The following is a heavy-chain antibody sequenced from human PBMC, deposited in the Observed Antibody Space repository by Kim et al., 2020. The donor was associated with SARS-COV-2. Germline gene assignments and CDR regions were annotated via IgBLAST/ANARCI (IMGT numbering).Heavy chain of an antibody. CDR1: GFTFSDYS. D-gene: IGHD2-21*01. Sequence: GGSLRLSCAASGFTFSDYSMNWVRQAPGKGLEWISYIRISDGAIFYADSVRGRFTISTDNAKNSLYLQMNSPRAEDTAVYYCARDLGYSFDYWGQGSLVT. J-gene: IGHJ4*02. V-gene: IGHV3-48*04. CDR3: ARDLGYSFDY. CDR2: IRISDGAI.